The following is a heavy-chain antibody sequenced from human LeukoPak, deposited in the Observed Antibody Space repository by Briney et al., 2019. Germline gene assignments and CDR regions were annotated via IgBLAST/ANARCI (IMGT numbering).Heavy chain of an antibody. CDR1: GYAFTGYY. J-gene: IGHJ3*02. Sequence: ASVKVSCKASGYAFTGYYMHWVRQAPGQGLEWMGWINPNSGGTNYAQKFQGWVTMTRDTSISTAYMELSRLRSDDTAVYYCARGLYIVYDLGAFDIWGQGTMVTVSS. CDR2: INPNSGGT. V-gene: IGHV1-2*04. CDR3: ARGLYIVYDLGAFDI. D-gene: IGHD5/OR15-5a*01.